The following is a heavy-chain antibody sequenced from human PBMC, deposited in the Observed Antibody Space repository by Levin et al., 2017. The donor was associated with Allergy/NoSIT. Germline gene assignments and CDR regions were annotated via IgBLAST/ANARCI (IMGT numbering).Heavy chain of an antibody. V-gene: IGHV4-39*07. CDR3: AREGDIVVVPAAIPYYDYGMDG. J-gene: IGHJ6*02. CDR2: IYYSGST. CDR1: GGSISSSSYY. D-gene: IGHD2-2*01. Sequence: SQTLSLPCTVSGGSISSSSYYWGWIRQPPGKGLEWIGSIYYSGSTYYNPSLKSRVTISVDTSKNQFSLKLSSVTAADTAVYYCAREGDIVVVPAAIPYYDYGMDGWGQGTTVTVSS.